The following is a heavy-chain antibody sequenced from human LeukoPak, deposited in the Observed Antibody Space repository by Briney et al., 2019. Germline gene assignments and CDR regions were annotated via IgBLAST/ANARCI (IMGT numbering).Heavy chain of an antibody. D-gene: IGHD2-2*01. CDR3: ARCPTYCSSTSCLSYYYYMDV. CDR2: INHSGST. J-gene: IGHJ6*03. Sequence: NASETLSLTCAVYGGAFSGYYWSWIRQPPGKGLEWIGKINHSGSTNYNPSLKSRVTISVDTSKNQFSLKLSSVTAADTAVYYCARCPTYCSSTSCLSYYYYMDVWGKGTTVTVSS. CDR1: GGAFSGYY. V-gene: IGHV4-34*01.